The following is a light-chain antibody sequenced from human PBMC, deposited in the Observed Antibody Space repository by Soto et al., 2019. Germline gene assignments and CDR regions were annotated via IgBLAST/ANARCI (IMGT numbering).Light chain of an antibody. CDR1: SSDVGGYNY. V-gene: IGLV2-14*01. J-gene: IGLJ1*01. CDR2: DVS. CDR3: SSYTSSSTSPYV. Sequence: QSALTQPASVSGSPGQSITISCTGTSSDVGGYNYVSWYQQHPGKAPKLMIYDVSNRPSGVSNRFSGSKSGSTASLTISGLQAEDEADYYCSSYTSSSTSPYVFGTGTKLTVL.